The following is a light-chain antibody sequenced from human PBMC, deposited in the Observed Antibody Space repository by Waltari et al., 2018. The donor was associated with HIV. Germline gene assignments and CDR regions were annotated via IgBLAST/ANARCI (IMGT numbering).Light chain of an antibody. V-gene: IGLV2-11*01. CDR1: SSDIEFEP. J-gene: IGLJ1*01. CDR3: ASHGGIYMYV. Sequence: QSALTQPPSVSGSPGPSVTISCTVTSSDIEFEPVPWSQQHPGTAPPLIIFDGTKRPSGVPDRFSGSRSVITASLTISGLQIDDEADYFCASHGGIYMYVFRVVTTVSVL. CDR2: DGT.